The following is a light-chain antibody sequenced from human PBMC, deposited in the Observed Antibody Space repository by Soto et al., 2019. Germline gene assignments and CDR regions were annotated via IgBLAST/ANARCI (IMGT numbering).Light chain of an antibody. Sequence: EIVLTQSPVTLSVSPGERATLSCRTNQNIDNKLAWYQQKPGQTPRLLIFAASTRATDIPARFSGSGSGTEFTLTISSLQSDDFAVYYCQHYYTWPQYTFGQGTKLEIE. V-gene: IGKV3-15*01. CDR1: QNIDNK. CDR2: AAS. J-gene: IGKJ2*01. CDR3: QHYYTWPQYT.